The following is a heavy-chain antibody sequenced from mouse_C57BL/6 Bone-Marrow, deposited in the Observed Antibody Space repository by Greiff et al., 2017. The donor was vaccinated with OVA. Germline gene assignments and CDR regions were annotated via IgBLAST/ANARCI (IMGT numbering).Heavy chain of an antibody. CDR3: ASLITPETWFAY. CDR2: ISSGGSYT. D-gene: IGHD1-1*01. Sequence: VQLQQSGGDLVKPGGSLKLSCAASGFTFSSYGMSWVRQTPDKRLEWVATISSGGSYTYYPDSVKGRFTISRDNAKNTLYLQMSSLKSEDTAMYYCASLITPETWFAYWGQGTLVTVSA. V-gene: IGHV5-6*01. CDR1: GFTFSSYG. J-gene: IGHJ3*01.